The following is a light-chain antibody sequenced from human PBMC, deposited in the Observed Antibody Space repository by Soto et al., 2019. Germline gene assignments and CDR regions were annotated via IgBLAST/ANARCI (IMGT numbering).Light chain of an antibody. CDR3: HQFASSLT. V-gene: IGKV3-20*01. Sequence: EIVLTQSPGTLSLSPGERATLSCRASQSFSSSYFAWYQQKPGQAPRLLIYGASSRATGIPDRFSGSASGTDFTLTISRLEPEDVAVYFCHQFASSLTFGQGTKVEIK. CDR1: QSFSSSY. J-gene: IGKJ1*01. CDR2: GAS.